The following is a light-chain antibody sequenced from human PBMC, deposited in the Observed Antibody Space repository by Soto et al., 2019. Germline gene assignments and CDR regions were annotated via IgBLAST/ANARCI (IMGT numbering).Light chain of an antibody. Sequence: EIVLTQSPGTLSLSPGDRATLSCRASQSIGTFLAWYQQKPGQAPRILIYDASSRATGIPDRFSGSGSGTDFTLIIGRLEPEDFAVYYCQRYGISLPFGGGTRVEVK. CDR1: QSIGTF. J-gene: IGKJ4*01. CDR2: DAS. CDR3: QRYGISLP. V-gene: IGKV3-20*01.